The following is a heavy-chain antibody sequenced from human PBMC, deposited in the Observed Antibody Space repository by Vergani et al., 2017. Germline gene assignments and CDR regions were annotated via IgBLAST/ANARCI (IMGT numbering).Heavy chain of an antibody. CDR3: ARDPRRITMVRGVRNGMDV. V-gene: IGHV3-48*01. J-gene: IGHJ6*02. CDR1: GFTFSSYS. Sequence: EVQLVESGGGLVQPGGSLRLSCAASGFTFSSYSMNWVRQAPGKGLEWVSYISSSSSTIYYADSVKGRFTISRDNAKNSLYLQMNSLRAEDTAVYYCARDPRRITMVRGVRNGMDVWGQGTTVTVSS. CDR2: ISSSSSTI. D-gene: IGHD3-10*01.